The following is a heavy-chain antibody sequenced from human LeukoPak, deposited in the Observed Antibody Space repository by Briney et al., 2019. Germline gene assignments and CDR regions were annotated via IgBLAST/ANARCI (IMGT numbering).Heavy chain of an antibody. CDR1: GFTVSSNY. Sequence: PGGSLRLSCAASGFTVSSNYMSWVRQAPGKGLEWVSVIYSGGSTYYADSVKGRFTISRDNSKNTLYLQMNSLRAEDTAVYYCARVNLRPSGDAFDIWGQGTMVTVSS. CDR3: ARVNLRPSGDAFDI. CDR2: IYSGGST. J-gene: IGHJ3*02. V-gene: IGHV3-53*01. D-gene: IGHD3-10*01.